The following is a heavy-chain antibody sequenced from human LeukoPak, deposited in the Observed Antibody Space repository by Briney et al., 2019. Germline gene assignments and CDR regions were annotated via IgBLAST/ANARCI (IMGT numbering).Heavy chain of an antibody. CDR1: GFTFSSYG. CDR2: IRYDGSNK. CDR3: AKDLAYYYDSSGYYGIDAFDI. V-gene: IGHV3-30*02. Sequence: QSGGSLRLSCAASGFTFSSYGMHWVRQAPGKGLEWVAFIRYDGSNKYYADSVKGRFTISRDNSKNTLYLQMNSLRAEDTAVYYCAKDLAYYYDSSGYYGIDAFDIWGQGTMVTVPS. D-gene: IGHD3-22*01. J-gene: IGHJ3*02.